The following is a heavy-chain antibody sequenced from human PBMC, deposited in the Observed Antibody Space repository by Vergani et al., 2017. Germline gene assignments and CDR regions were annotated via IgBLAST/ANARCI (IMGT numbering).Heavy chain of an antibody. V-gene: IGHV1-69*01. CDR1: GGTFSSYA. Sequence: QVQLVQSGAEVKKPGSSVKVSCKASGGTFSSYAISWVRQAPGQGLEWMGGIIPIVGTANYAQKFQGRVTITADESTSTAYMELSSLRSEDTAVYYCARMGDSVYGRTYSGWFDPWGQGTLVTVSS. D-gene: IGHD5/OR15-5a*01. CDR3: ARMGDSVYGRTYSGWFDP. CDR2: IIPIVGTA. J-gene: IGHJ5*02.